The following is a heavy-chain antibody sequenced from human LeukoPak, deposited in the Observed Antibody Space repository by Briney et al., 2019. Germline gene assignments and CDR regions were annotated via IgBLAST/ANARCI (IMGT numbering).Heavy chain of an antibody. CDR3: ARDGGMTTVPVDAFDI. CDR2: ISSSSSTI. D-gene: IGHD4-17*01. Sequence: GGSLRLSCAASGFTFRSYNMNWVRQALGEGLEWGSYISSSSSTIYYADSVKGRFPISRDNAKNSLYLQMNSLRVEDTAVYYCARDGGMTTVPVDAFDIWGQGTMVTVSS. V-gene: IGHV3-48*01. CDR1: GFTFRSYN. J-gene: IGHJ3*02.